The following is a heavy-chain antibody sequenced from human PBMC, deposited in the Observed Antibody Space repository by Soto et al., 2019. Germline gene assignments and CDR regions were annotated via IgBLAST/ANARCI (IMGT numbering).Heavy chain of an antibody. CDR1: GGSISSYY. CDR3: ARAVEYCSGGSCSQDYYYYYMDV. J-gene: IGHJ6*03. D-gene: IGHD2-15*01. V-gene: IGHV4-59*01. CDR2: IYYSGST. Sequence: PSETLSLTCTVSGGSISSYYWSWIRQPPGKGLEWIGYIYYSGSTNYNPSLKSRVTISVDTSKNQFSLKLSSVTAADTAVYYCARAVEYCSGGSCSQDYYYYYMDVWGKGTTVTVS.